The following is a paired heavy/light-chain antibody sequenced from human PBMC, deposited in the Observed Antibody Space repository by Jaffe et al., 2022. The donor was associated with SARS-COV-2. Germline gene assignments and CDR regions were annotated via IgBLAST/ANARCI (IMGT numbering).Heavy chain of an antibody. CDR1: GYTFTKYH. J-gene: IGHJ4*02. CDR3: ARDSDFWSGYYSYFDY. CDR2: INPGGGRT. D-gene: IGHD3-3*01. V-gene: IGHV1-46*01. Sequence: QVQLVQSGAEVKKPGASVKVSCKASGYTFTKYHMHWVRQAPGQGLEWMGIINPGGGRTTYAQKFQGRVTMTRDTSASTVYMDLSSLRSDDTAVYYCARDSDFWSGYYSYFDYWGQGTLVTVSS.
Light chain of an antibody. CDR2: EDN. V-gene: IGLV3-10*01. CDR1: AFPKKY. J-gene: IGLJ3*02. Sequence: SYELTQPPSVSVSPGQTARITCSGDAFPKKYAFWYLQKSGQAPVLVIYEDNKRPSGIPERFSGSSSGTMATLTISGAQVEDEADYYCYTTDNSNNHGVFGGGTKLTVL. CDR3: YTTDNSNNHGV.